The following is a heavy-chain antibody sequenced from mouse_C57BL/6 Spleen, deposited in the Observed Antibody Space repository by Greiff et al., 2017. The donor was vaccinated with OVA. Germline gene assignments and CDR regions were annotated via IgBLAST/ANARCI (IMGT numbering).Heavy chain of an antibody. V-gene: IGHV5-9*04. Sequence: EVKLVESGGGLVKPGGSLKLSCAASGFTFSSYTMSWVRQTPEKRLEWVATISGGGGNTYYPDSVKGRFTISRDNAKNTLYLQMSSLRSEDTAVDYCARQLRPYYFDYWGQGTTLTVSS. J-gene: IGHJ2*01. D-gene: IGHD3-2*02. CDR2: ISGGGGNT. CDR3: ARQLRPYYFDY. CDR1: GFTFSSYT.